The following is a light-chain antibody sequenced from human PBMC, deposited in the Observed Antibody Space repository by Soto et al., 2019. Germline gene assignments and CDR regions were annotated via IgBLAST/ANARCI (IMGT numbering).Light chain of an antibody. CDR2: GAS. V-gene: IGKV3-20*01. CDR3: QQFVTSFGS. Sequence: EIVLTQSPGTLSLSPGERATLSCRASQSVSSTYLAWYQQKRGQAPRLLIYGASSRATGIPDRFSGSGSGTDITLTIRRLEPEVCAVYYWQQFVTSFGSFGGGTKVDI. J-gene: IGKJ4*01. CDR1: QSVSSTY.